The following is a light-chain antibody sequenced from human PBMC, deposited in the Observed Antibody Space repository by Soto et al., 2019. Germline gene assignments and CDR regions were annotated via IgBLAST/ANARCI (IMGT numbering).Light chain of an antibody. CDR1: QSVSSYY. V-gene: IGKV3-20*01. J-gene: IGKJ2*01. Sequence: EIVLTQSPGTLSLSPGERGTLSCRASQSVSSYYLAWYQQKPGQAPRILLYGASSRATGIPDRFSGSGSRTDFTLTVSRLEPEDFAVYYCQQYAYSPHTFGQGTKLEIK. CDR3: QQYAYSPHT. CDR2: GAS.